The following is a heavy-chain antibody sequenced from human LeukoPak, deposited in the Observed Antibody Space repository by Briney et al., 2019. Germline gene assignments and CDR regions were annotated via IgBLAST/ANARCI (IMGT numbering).Heavy chain of an antibody. D-gene: IGHD2-15*01. CDR2: IKEDGSEK. CDR1: GFTFSSYW. V-gene: IGHV3-7*01. J-gene: IGHJ4*02. Sequence: GGSLRLSCAASGFTFSSYWMSWVRQAPGKGLEWVANIKEDGSEKYYVDSVKGRFTISRDNAKNSLYLQMNSLRAEDTAVYYCASGYCSSGRCYGDYWGQGTLVTVSS. CDR3: ASGYCSSGRCYGDY.